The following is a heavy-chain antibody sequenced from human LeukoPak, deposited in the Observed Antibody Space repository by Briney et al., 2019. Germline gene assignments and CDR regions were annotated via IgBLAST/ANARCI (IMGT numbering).Heavy chain of an antibody. D-gene: IGHD3-22*01. J-gene: IGHJ4*02. V-gene: IGHV3-74*01. CDR1: GXTFSLYW. CDR2: ISSDGRST. CDR3: AKDSSGTYFDY. Sequence: PGGSLRLSCAASGXTFSLYWMHWVRQAPESGLEWVSRISSDGRSTIYADSVKGRFTISRDNAKNTLYLQMNSLRAEDTAVYYCAKDSSGTYFDYWGQGTLVTVSS.